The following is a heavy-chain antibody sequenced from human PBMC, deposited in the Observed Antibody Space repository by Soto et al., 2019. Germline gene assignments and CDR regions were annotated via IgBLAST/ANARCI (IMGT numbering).Heavy chain of an antibody. Sequence: LRLSCAASGFTFSSYAMNWVRQAPGKGLEWVSGISGSGGSTYYADSVKGRFTISRDNSKNTLYLQMNSLRAEDTAVYYCAKDMISSSSRETDYWGQGTLVTVSS. CDR1: GFTFSSYA. CDR3: AKDMISSSSRETDY. D-gene: IGHD6-13*01. V-gene: IGHV3-23*01. J-gene: IGHJ4*02. CDR2: ISGSGGST.